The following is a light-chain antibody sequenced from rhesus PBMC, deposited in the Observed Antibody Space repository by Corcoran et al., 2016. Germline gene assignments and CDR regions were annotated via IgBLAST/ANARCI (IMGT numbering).Light chain of an antibody. CDR2: EAS. Sequence: DIQMAQSPSSLSASVGDRVTITCRASQAISNDFAWYKQKPGETPKLLIFEASYLQGGIPSRFSGSGSGTDFALTISSLQSEDFATYYCQPYPIPPYNFGQGTKVEIK. CDR1: QAISND. J-gene: IGKJ2*01. CDR3: QPYPIPPYN. V-gene: IGKV1-25*01.